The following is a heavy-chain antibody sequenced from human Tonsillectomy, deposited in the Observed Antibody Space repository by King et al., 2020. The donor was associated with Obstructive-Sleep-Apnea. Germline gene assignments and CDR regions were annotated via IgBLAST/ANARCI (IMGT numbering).Heavy chain of an antibody. CDR1: GFTLSRYW. CDR2: IKRDGIST. V-gene: IGHV3-74*01. Sequence: VQLVESGGGLVQPGGSLILSCAASGFTLSRYWMHWVRQAPGKGLVWVSGIKRDGISTSYADSVKGRFTISRDNAKNTLYLQMNSLRAEDTAVYYCAREIYGDYGVDYWGQGTLVTVSS. CDR3: AREIYGDYGVDY. D-gene: IGHD4-17*01. J-gene: IGHJ4*02.